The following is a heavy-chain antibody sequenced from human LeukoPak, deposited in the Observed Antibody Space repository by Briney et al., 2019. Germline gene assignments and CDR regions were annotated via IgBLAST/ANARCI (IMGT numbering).Heavy chain of an antibody. V-gene: IGHV3-74*03. D-gene: IGHD5-12*01. J-gene: IGHJ4*02. CDR1: GFTFSGYW. CDR2: VDNDGSST. CDR3: ARGYMGPDF. Sequence: GGSLRLSCAASGFTFSGYWMHWVRQPPGKGLEWISRVDNDGSSTMCADFAEGRFTISRDNAKNTLSLQMDILSAEDTALYFCARGYMGPDFWGQGTLVTVSS.